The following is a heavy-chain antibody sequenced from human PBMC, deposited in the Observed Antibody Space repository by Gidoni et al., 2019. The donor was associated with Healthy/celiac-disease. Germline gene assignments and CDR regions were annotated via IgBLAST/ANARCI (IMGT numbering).Heavy chain of an antibody. Sequence: QLQLQEPGPGLVKPSEDLSLTCTVSGGSISSSSYYWGWIRQPPGKGLECIGGIYYSVSTYYNPSLKSRVTISVDTSKNQCSLKLSSVTAADTAVYYCARDIVVVPAARGASRSWFDPWGQGTLVTVSS. CDR2: IYYSVST. V-gene: IGHV4-39*01. D-gene: IGHD2-2*01. CDR3: ARDIVVVPAARGASRSWFDP. J-gene: IGHJ5*02. CDR1: GGSISSSSYY.